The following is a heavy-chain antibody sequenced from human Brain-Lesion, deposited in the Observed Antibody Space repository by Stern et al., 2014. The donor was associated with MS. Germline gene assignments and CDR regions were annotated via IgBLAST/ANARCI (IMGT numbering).Heavy chain of an antibody. J-gene: IGHJ4*02. D-gene: IGHD4-17*01. CDR1: GNTFTNRY. CDR3: AEGGSYGFVY. CDR2: ITPFTGNT. V-gene: IGHV1-45*02. Sequence: QLVQSGAEVKKTGSSVKVSCQASGNTFTNRYLHWVRQAPGQALEWVGWITPFTGNTNYAQNFQDRVTITMDRSMSTAYMDLSSLRSDDTAIYFCAEGGSYGFVYWGQGTLVTVSS.